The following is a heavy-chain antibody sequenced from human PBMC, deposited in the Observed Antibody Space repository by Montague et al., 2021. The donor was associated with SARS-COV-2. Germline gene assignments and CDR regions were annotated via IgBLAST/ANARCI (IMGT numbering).Heavy chain of an antibody. CDR1: GGSISSSSYY. CDR2: IYYSGST. D-gene: IGHD6-13*01. J-gene: IGHJ6*02. Sequence: SETLSLTCTVSGGSISSSSYYWGWIRQPPGKGLEWIGSIYYSGSTYYNPSLKSRVTISVDTSKNQFSLKLRSVTAADTAVYYCARVGRQQLVRLSGMDVWGQGTPVTVSS. CDR3: ARVGRQQLVRLSGMDV. V-gene: IGHV4-39*07.